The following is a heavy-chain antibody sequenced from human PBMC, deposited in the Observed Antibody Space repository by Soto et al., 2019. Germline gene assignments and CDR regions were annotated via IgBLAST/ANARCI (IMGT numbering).Heavy chain of an antibody. D-gene: IGHD6-25*01. J-gene: IGHJ4*02. CDR2: IGRGGGTR. V-gene: IGHV3-48*03. CDR3: ARDNSGWDN. Sequence: GGSLRLSCAASGFTFSSYEMNWVRQAPGKGLEWVSYIGRGGGTRYYSDSVMGRFTISRDNAKNSLYLQMNSLRAEDTAVYYCARDNSGWDNWGQGTLVTVSS. CDR1: GFTFSSYE.